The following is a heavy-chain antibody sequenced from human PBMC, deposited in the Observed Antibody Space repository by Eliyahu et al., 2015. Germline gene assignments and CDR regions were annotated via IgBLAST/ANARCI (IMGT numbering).Heavy chain of an antibody. CDR2: IYYSGST. Sequence: QLQLQESGPGLVKPSETLSLTCTVSGGSISSSSYYWGWIRQPPGKGLEWIGSIYYSGSTYYNPSLKSRVTISVDTSKNQFSLKLSSVTAADTAVYYCARGDAMIVVDRFDYWGQGTLVTVSS. J-gene: IGHJ4*02. CDR3: ARGDAMIVVDRFDY. CDR1: GGSISSSSYY. V-gene: IGHV4-39*01. D-gene: IGHD3-22*01.